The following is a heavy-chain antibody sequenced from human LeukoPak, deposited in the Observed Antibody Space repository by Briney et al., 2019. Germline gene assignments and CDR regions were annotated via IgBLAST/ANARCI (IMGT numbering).Heavy chain of an antibody. J-gene: IGHJ4*02. Sequence: GGSLRLSCAASGFTFSSYAMSWVRQAPGKGLEWVSVMSSGGYSEYYSDSVRGRFTISRDNSKDMVYLQMNSLTTADTAVYYCARSYSLPEYWGQGTLVTVSS. D-gene: IGHD1-26*01. CDR2: MSSGGYSE. V-gene: IGHV3-23*01. CDR3: ARSYSLPEY. CDR1: GFTFSSYA.